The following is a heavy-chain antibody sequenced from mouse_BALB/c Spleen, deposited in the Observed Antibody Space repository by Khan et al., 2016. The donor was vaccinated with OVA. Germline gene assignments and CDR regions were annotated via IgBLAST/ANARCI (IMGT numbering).Heavy chain of an antibody. CDR1: GYIFTSYW. CDR2: IYPGTDNT. V-gene: IGHV1-76*01. Sequence: QVQLKQSGAELVRPGTSVKLSCKTSGYIFTSYWIHWVKQRSGQGLEWIARIYPGTDNTYYNENFKDKATLTADKSPSTVNLQLSSLKSEDSAVFFCAREEALYYFDYWGQGTTLTVSS. D-gene: IGHD3-2*02. CDR3: AREEALYYFDY. J-gene: IGHJ2*01.